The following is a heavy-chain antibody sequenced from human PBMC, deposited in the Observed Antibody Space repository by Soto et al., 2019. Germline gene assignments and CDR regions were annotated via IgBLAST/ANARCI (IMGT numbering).Heavy chain of an antibody. J-gene: IGHJ6*02. D-gene: IGHD4-17*01. V-gene: IGHV1-69*12. CDR3: STPPPHFYYCGMDV. CDR2: IIPIFGTA. CDR1: GGTFSSYA. Sequence: QVQLVQSGAEVKKPGSSVKVSCKASGGTFSSYAISWVRQAPGPGLEWLGGIIPIFGTANHAQKFQGRVTITADESTSTAYKELSSLRSEDTAVYYCSTPPPHFYYCGMDVWGQGPTVTVSS.